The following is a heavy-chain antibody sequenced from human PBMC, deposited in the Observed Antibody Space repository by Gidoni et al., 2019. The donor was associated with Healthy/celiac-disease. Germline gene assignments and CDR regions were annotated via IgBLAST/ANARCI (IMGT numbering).Heavy chain of an antibody. D-gene: IGHD4-17*01. Sequence: EVQLVESGGGLVQPGGSLRLSCAAPGFTFSSYSMNWVRQAPGKGLEWVSYISSSSSTIYYADSVKGRFTISRDNAKNSLYLQMNSLRAEDTAVYYCARDAAVTTGEYYFDYWGQGTLVTVSS. V-gene: IGHV3-48*01. CDR1: GFTFSSYS. CDR3: ARDAAVTTGEYYFDY. J-gene: IGHJ4*02. CDR2: ISSSSSTI.